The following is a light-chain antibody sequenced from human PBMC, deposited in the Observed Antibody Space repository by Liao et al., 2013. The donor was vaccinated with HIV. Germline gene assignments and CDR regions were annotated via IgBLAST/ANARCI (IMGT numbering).Light chain of an antibody. CDR2: QDT. Sequence: SYELTQPPSVSVSPGQTASITCSGYKLGDEYASWYQQKPGQSPVLVIYQDTRRPSGIPERFSGSNSGNTATLTISGTQAMDEADYYCQAWDSSTVIFGGGTKLTVL. CDR1: KLGDEY. V-gene: IGLV3-1*01. CDR3: QAWDSSTVI. J-gene: IGLJ2*01.